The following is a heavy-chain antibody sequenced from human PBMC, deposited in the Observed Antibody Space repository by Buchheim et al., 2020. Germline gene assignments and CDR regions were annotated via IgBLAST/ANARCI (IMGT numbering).Heavy chain of an antibody. J-gene: IGHJ4*02. V-gene: IGHV3-23*04. D-gene: IGHD5-12*01. CDR2: ISGSGGST. CDR3: ANDRDGRDSGYDSYYVDY. Sequence: EVQLVESGGGLVQPGGSLRPSCAASGFTFSSYAMSWVRQAPGKGLEWVSAISGSGGSTYYADSVKGRFTISRDNSKNTLYLQMNSLRAEDTAVYYCANDRDGRDSGYDSYYVDYWGQGTL. CDR1: GFTFSSYA.